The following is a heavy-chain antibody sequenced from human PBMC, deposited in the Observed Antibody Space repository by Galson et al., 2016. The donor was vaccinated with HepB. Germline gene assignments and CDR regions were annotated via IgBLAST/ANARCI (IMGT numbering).Heavy chain of an antibody. Sequence: SLRLSCAASGFTFGNNWMSWVRQAPGKGLEWVANIKGDGSEQYYVNSVKGRFSISRDNAKSLLYLQMNSLRVDDTAVYYCARDRSSATMGDSWGQGTLVTVAS. D-gene: IGHD5-12*01. CDR3: ARDRSSATMGDS. CDR2: IKGDGSEQ. J-gene: IGHJ5*01. V-gene: IGHV3-7*01. CDR1: GFTFGNNW.